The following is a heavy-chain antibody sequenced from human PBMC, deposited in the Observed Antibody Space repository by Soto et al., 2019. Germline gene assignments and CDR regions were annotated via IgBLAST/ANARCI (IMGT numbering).Heavy chain of an antibody. CDR2: ISSNSETT. J-gene: IGHJ4*02. Sequence: EMQLVESGGGLVQPGRSLRLSCVGSGFIADDYAMHWVRQPPGKGLEWVSGISSNSETTNYADSVKGRFTISRDNAKNSLFLQMNSLRPEDTALYYCAKDMKWGWMTTIHYFDSWGQGTLVTVSS. CDR1: GFIADDYA. D-gene: IGHD4-17*01. V-gene: IGHV3-9*02. CDR3: AKDMKWGWMTTIHYFDS.